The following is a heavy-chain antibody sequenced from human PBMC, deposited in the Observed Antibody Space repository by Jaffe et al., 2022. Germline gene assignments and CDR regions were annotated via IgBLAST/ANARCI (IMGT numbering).Heavy chain of an antibody. CDR2: INPNTGGT. J-gene: IGHJ4*02. D-gene: IGHD3-10*01. CDR1: GYTFTGFY. Sequence: QVQVVQSGAEVKKPGASVKVSCKASGYTFTGFYVHWVRQAPGQGLEWMGQINPNTGGTNYAQKFQGRVTMTRDTSISTAYLELTSLRSDDTAVYYCARGVSSYGSGRGRGDYWGQGTLVTVSS. CDR3: ARGVSSYGSGRGRGDY. V-gene: IGHV1-2*06.